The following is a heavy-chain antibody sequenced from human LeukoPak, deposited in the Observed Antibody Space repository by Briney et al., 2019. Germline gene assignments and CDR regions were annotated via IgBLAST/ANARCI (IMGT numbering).Heavy chain of an antibody. V-gene: IGHV3-48*04. CDR3: ARDIEAAGLFLDY. J-gene: IGHJ4*02. CDR2: ISSSSSTI. D-gene: IGHD6-13*01. CDR1: GFTFSSYS. Sequence: GGSLRLSRAASGFTFSSYSMNWVRQAPGKGLEWVSYISSSSSTIYYADSVKGRFTISRDNAKNSLYLQMNSLRAEDTAAYYCARDIEAAGLFLDYWGQGTLVTVSS.